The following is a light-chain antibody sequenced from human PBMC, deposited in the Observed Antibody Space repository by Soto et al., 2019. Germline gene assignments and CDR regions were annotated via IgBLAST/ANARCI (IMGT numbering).Light chain of an antibody. CDR1: QSVSSY. CDR2: DAS. CDR3: QQRSNWPPIT. Sequence: EIVLTQSPATLSLSPGERATLSCRASQSVSSYLAWYQQKPGQAPRLLIYDASNRATGIPARCSGSGSGTYFTLTISSLEPEDFAVYYCQQRSNWPPITFGQGTRLEIK. J-gene: IGKJ5*01. V-gene: IGKV3-11*01.